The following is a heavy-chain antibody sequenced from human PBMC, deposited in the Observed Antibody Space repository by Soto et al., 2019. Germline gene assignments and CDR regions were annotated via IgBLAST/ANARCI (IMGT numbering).Heavy chain of an antibody. CDR3: AGGQIVAYSKGHMDV. CDR1: GFTFSSYW. V-gene: IGHV3-74*01. D-gene: IGHD4-4*01. Sequence: EVQLVESGGGLVQPGGSLRLSCAASGFTFSSYWMHWVRQAPGKGLVWVSRINSDGSSTSYADSVKGRFTISRDNAKNTLYRQMNSLRAEDTAVYYCAGGQIVAYSKGHMDVWGKGSTVTVSS. J-gene: IGHJ6*03. CDR2: INSDGSST.